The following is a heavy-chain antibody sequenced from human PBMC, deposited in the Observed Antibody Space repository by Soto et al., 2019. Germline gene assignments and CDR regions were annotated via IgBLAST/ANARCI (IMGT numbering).Heavy chain of an antibody. CDR2: ISAYNGNT. CDR3: ARGFSHYYYGMDV. V-gene: IGHV1-18*01. CDR1: GYTFSSYA. J-gene: IGHJ6*02. Sequence: GASVKVSCKASGYTFSSYAISWVRQAPGQGLEWMGWISAYNGNTNYAQKLQGRVTMTTDTSTSTAYMELRSLGSDDTAVYYCARGFSHYYYGMDVWGQGTTVTVSS. D-gene: IGHD3-3*01.